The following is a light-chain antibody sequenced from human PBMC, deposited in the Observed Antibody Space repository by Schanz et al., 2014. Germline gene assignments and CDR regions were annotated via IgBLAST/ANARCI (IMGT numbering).Light chain of an antibody. CDR3: QQRDNWPT. V-gene: IGKV3D-20*02. CDR1: QSVSGSY. CDR2: GAS. J-gene: IGKJ5*01. Sequence: EIVLTQSPGTLSLSPGERATLSCRASQSVSGSYLAWYQQKPGQPPRLLIYGASSRATGIPDRFSGSGSGTDFTLTLSRLEPEDFAVYYCQQRDNWPTFGQGTRLEIK.